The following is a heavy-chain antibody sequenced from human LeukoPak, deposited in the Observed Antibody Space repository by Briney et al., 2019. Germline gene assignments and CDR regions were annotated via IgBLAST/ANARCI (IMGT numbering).Heavy chain of an antibody. D-gene: IGHD4-17*01. CDR3: ARDPCVLAYGAFDI. CDR2: VSSSGYI. CDR1: GFIFSDFS. J-gene: IGHJ3*02. Sequence: GGSLRLSCTVSGFIFSDFSMSWVRQAPGKGLEWVSSVSSSGYISYADSVKGRFTISRDNAKNSLYLQMNSLRAEDTAVYYCARDPCVLAYGAFDIWGQGTMVTVSS. V-gene: IGHV3-69-1*02.